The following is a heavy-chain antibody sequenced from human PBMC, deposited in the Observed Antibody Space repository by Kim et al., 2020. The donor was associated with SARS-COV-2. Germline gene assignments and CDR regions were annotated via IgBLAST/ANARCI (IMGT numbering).Heavy chain of an antibody. Sequence: GGSLRLSCAASGFTFSNYAMSWVRQAPGKGLEWVSCVSGNGGSTDYVDSVKGRFTVSRDNAKDTLYLQLNSLSAEDTAVYYCVKDGGETNCCYWVQRPL. CDR3: VKDGGETNCCY. D-gene: IGHD1-1*01. V-gene: IGHV3-23*01. CDR1: GFTFSNYA. CDR2: VSGNGGST. J-gene: IGHJ4*02.